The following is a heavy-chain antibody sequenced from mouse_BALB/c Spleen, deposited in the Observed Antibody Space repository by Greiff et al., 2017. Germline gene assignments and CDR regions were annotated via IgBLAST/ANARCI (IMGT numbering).Heavy chain of an antibody. CDR2: IDTSDSYT. D-gene: IGHD3-1*01. CDR1: GYTFTDYW. V-gene: IGHV1-69*01. CDR3: ARSGGYFDY. Sequence: VQLQQPGAELVMPGASVKMSCKASGYTFTDYWMHWVKQRPGQGLEWIGAIDTSDSYTSYNQKFKGKATLTVDESSSTAYMQLSSLTSEDSAVYYCARSGGYFDYWGQGTTLTVSS. J-gene: IGHJ2*01.